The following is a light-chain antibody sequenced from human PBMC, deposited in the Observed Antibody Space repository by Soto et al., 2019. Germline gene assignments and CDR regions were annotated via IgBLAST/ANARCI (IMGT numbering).Light chain of an antibody. V-gene: IGKV1-9*01. CDR1: QGISSY. Sequence: DIQLTQSPSFLSASVGDRVTITCRASQGISSYLAWYQQKPGKAPKLLIYAASTLQSGVPSRFSGSGSGTVFTLTISSLQPEDFATYYCQKLNSYLLTLGPGTKVDIK. J-gene: IGKJ3*01. CDR2: AAS. CDR3: QKLNSYLLT.